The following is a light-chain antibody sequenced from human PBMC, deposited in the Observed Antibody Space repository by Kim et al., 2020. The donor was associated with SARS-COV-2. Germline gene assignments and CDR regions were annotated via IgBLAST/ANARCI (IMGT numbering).Light chain of an antibody. Sequence: LSPGERATLSCRASQSVSTSYLDWYQQKPGQAPRLLIYGASSRATGIPDRFSGSGSGTDFTLTISRLEPEDFAVYYCQQYGGSPTFGQGTKVDIK. CDR2: GAS. J-gene: IGKJ1*01. CDR1: QSVSTSY. V-gene: IGKV3-20*01. CDR3: QQYGGSPT.